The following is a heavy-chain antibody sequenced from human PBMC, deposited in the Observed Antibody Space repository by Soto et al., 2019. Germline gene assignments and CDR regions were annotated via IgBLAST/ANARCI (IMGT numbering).Heavy chain of an antibody. V-gene: IGHV1-2*02. CDR1: GDTFTGYY. CDR3: ARDRIAARLDAFDI. J-gene: IGHJ3*02. Sequence: ASVKVSWKASGDTFTGYYMNWVRQAPGQGLEWMGWINPNNSATYSAQKFRGRVTMTRDTSISTAYMELSSLRSDDTAIYYCARDRIAARLDAFDIWGQGTMVTVSS. CDR2: INPNNSAT. D-gene: IGHD6-6*01.